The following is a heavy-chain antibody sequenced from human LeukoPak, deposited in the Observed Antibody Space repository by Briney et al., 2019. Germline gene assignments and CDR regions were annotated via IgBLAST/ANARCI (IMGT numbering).Heavy chain of an antibody. CDR1: GGSFSGYY. Sequence: PSETLSLTCAVYGGSFSGYYWSWIRQPPGKGLEWIGEINHSGSTNYNPSLKSRVTISVDTSKNQFSLKLSSVTAADTAVYYCARAPRVRGGYSDYWGQGTLVTVSS. V-gene: IGHV4-34*01. CDR3: ARAPRVRGGYSDY. J-gene: IGHJ4*02. D-gene: IGHD3-22*01. CDR2: INHSGST.